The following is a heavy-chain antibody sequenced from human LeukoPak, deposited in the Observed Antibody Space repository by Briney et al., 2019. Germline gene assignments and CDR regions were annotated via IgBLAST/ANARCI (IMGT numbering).Heavy chain of an antibody. V-gene: IGHV1-18*01. Sequence: ASVKVSCKASGYTFTSYGISWVRQAPGQGLEWMGWISAYNGNTNYAQKLQGRVTMTTDTSTSTAYMELRSLRSDDTAVYYCARDGYYDILTGYTPDSWGQGTLVTVSS. CDR2: ISAYNGNT. J-gene: IGHJ4*02. CDR3: ARDGYYDILTGYTPDS. CDR1: GYTFTSYG. D-gene: IGHD3-9*01.